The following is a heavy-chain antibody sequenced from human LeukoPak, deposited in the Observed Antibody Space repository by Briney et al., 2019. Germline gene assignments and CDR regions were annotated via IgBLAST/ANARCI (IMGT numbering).Heavy chain of an antibody. CDR2: ISAYNGNT. Sequence: ASVKVSCKASGYTFTSYGISWVRQAPGQGLEWMGWISAYNGNTSYAQKLQGRVTMTTDTSTSTAYMELRSLRSDDTAAYYCASTWFGEFFLLDYWGQGTLVTVSS. D-gene: IGHD3-10*01. CDR1: GYTFTSYG. J-gene: IGHJ4*02. CDR3: ASTWFGEFFLLDY. V-gene: IGHV1-18*04.